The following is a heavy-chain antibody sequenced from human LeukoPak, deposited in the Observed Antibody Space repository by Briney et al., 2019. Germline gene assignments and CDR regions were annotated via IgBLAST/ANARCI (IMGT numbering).Heavy chain of an antibody. CDR1: GFTFSDYY. D-gene: IGHD1-26*01. CDR2: ISGSGGST. CDR3: AKPYYGGSYYFY. V-gene: IGHV3-23*01. Sequence: GGSLRLSCAASGFTFSDYYMSWIRQAPGKGLEWVSAISGSGGSTYYADSVKGRFTIPRDNSKNTLYLQMNSLRAEDTAVYYCAKPYYGGSYYFYWGQGTLVTVSS. J-gene: IGHJ4*02.